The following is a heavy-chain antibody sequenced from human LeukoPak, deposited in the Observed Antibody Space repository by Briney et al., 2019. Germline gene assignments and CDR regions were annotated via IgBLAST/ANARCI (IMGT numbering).Heavy chain of an antibody. V-gene: IGHV4-34*01. J-gene: IGHJ4*02. Sequence: SETLSLTCAVHGGSFSGYYWSWIRQPPGKGLEWIGEINHSGSTNYNPSLKSRVTISVDTSKNQFSLKLSSVTAADTAVYYCARGLRAPFFDYWGQGTLVTVSS. CDR1: GGSFSGYY. CDR3: ARGLRAPFFDY. CDR2: INHSGST.